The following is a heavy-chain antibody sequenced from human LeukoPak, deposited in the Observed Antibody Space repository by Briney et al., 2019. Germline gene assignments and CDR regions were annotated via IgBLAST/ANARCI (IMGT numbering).Heavy chain of an antibody. CDR1: GFTFSDAW. CDR2: IKSKTYGGTM. V-gene: IGHV3-15*01. D-gene: IGHD3-10*01. Sequence: GGSLRLSCAASGFTFSDAWMSWVRQAPGKGLEWVGRIKSKTYGGTMDYAAPVKGRFTISRDDSKNTLYLQMNSLKTEDTAVYYCTTGLGVSDHDYWGQGTLVTVSS. CDR3: TTGLGVSDHDY. J-gene: IGHJ4*02.